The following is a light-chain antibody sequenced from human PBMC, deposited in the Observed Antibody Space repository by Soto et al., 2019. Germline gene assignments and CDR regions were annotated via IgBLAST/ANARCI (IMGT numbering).Light chain of an antibody. CDR1: TGAVTSGYY. J-gene: IGLJ2*01. Sequence: QTVVTQEPSLTVSPGGTVTLTCASSTGAVTSGYYPNWFQQKPGQAPRALIYSTSNKYSWTPAPFSGSLLGGKAALTLSGVQPEDEAEYYCLLYYGGQMGVFGGGTKLTVL. CDR3: LLYYGGQMGV. V-gene: IGLV7-43*01. CDR2: STS.